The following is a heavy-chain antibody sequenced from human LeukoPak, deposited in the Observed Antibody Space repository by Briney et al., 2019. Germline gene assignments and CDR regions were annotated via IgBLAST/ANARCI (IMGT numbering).Heavy chain of an antibody. CDR3: VKDGWIQLWLRFGYFDY. D-gene: IGHD5-18*01. V-gene: IGHV3-64D*06. Sequence: GGSLRLSCSASGFTFSSYAMHWVRQAPGKGLEYVSAISSNGGSTYYADSVKGRFTISRDNSKNTLYLQMSSLRAEDTAVYYCVKDGWIQLWLRFGYFDYWGQGTLVTVSS. CDR1: GFTFSSYA. CDR2: ISSNGGST. J-gene: IGHJ4*02.